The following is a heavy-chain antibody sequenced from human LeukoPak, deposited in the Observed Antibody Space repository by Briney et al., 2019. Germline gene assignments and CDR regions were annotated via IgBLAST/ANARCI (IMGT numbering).Heavy chain of an antibody. Sequence: GGSLRLSCAASGFTFSSYGMHWVRQAPGKGLEWVAFIRYDGSNKYYADSVKGRFTISRDNSKNTLYLRMNSLRAEDTAVYYCAKDFSPYNWNDHDAFDIWGQGTMVTVSS. J-gene: IGHJ3*02. CDR3: AKDFSPYNWNDHDAFDI. CDR1: GFTFSSYG. CDR2: IRYDGSNK. D-gene: IGHD1-1*01. V-gene: IGHV3-30*02.